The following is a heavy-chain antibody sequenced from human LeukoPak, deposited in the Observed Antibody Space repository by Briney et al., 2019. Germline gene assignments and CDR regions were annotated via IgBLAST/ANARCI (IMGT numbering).Heavy chain of an antibody. V-gene: IGHV3-30*03. CDR1: GLTFRSYG. D-gene: IGHD1-1*01. Sequence: GGSLRLSCAVSGLTFRSYGMHWVRQAPGKGLEWVAIISYDGSNKYYADSVKGRFTISKDNPHNTLYLQMNSLRAEDTAVYFCASHRGDYATGYFDYWGQGTLVTVSS. CDR2: ISYDGSNK. J-gene: IGHJ4*02. CDR3: ASHRGDYATGYFDY.